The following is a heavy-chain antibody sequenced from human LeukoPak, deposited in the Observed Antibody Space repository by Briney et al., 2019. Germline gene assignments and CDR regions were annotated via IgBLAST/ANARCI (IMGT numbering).Heavy chain of an antibody. D-gene: IGHD3-9*01. CDR2: IYYGGST. V-gene: IGHV4-39*01. CDR3: ARISGLRYFDWLLSSPNNYFDY. CDR1: GGSISSTSYY. J-gene: IGHJ4*02. Sequence: SETLSLTCTVSGGSISSTSYYWGWIRQPPGKGLEWIGSIYYGGSTYYNPSLKSRVTIVVDTSKNQFSLKLSSVTAADTAVYYCARISGLRYFDWLLSSPNNYFDYWGQGTLVTVSS.